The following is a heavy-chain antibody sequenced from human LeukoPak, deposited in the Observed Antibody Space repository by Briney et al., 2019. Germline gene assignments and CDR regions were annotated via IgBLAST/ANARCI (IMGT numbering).Heavy chain of an antibody. J-gene: IGHJ6*03. CDR1: GGSISSNNYY. CDR2: IYYSGSS. Sequence: SETLSLTCTVSGGSISSNNYYWGWLRQPPGKGLEWIGSIYYSGSSYYNPSLKSRVTISVVTSKNQFSLKLSSLPAADTAVYYCARQFYYYYYMDAWGKGTTVTVSS. CDR3: ARQFYYYYYMDA. V-gene: IGHV4-39*01.